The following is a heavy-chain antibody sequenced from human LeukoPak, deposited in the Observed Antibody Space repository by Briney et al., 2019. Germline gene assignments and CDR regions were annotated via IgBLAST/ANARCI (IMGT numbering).Heavy chain of an antibody. CDR3: ARADSSSWYVMRAFDI. Sequence: PSETLSLTCTVSGGSISSGGYYWSWIRQHPGKGLEWIGYIYYSGSTYYNPSLKSRVTISVDTSKNQFSLKLSSVTAADTAVYYCARADSSSWYVMRAFDIWGQGTMVTVSS. CDR1: GGSISSGGYY. J-gene: IGHJ3*02. CDR2: IYYSGST. D-gene: IGHD6-13*01. V-gene: IGHV4-31*03.